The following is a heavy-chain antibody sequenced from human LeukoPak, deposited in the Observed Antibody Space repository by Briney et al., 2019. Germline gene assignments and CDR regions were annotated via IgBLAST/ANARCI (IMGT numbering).Heavy chain of an antibody. D-gene: IGHD3-3*01. V-gene: IGHV1-2*02. CDR2: INPNSGGT. J-gene: IGHJ5*02. CDR3: ARATVLRFLEWLPA. CDR1: GYTFTGYY. Sequence: ASVKVSCKASGYTFTGYYMHWVRQAPGQGLEWMGWINPNSGGTNYAQKFQGRVTMTRDTSISTAYMELSRLRSDDTAVYYCARATVLRFLEWLPAWGQGTLVTVSP.